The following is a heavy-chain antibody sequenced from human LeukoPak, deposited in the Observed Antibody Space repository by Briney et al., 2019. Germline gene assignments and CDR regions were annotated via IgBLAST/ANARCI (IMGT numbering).Heavy chain of an antibody. J-gene: IGHJ4*02. D-gene: IGHD6-19*01. Sequence: ASVKVSCKASGYTFTSYGISWVRQAPGQGLEWMGWISAYNGNTNYAQKLQGRVTMTRDTSTSTVYMELSSLRSEDTAVYYCARDRGGSGWSRGGSAGYYFDYWGQGTLVTVSS. CDR1: GYTFTSYG. CDR3: ARDRGGSGWSRGGSAGYYFDY. CDR2: ISAYNGNT. V-gene: IGHV1-18*01.